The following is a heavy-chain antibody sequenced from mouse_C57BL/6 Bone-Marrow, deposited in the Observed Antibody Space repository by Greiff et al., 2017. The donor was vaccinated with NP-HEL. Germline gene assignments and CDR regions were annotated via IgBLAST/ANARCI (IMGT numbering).Heavy chain of an antibody. D-gene: IGHD6-1*01. V-gene: IGHV1-26*01. CDR1: GYTFTDYY. Sequence: EVQLQQSGPELVKPGASVKISCKASGYTFTDYYMNWVKQSHGKSLEWIGDINPNNGGTSYNQKFKGKATFTVDKSSSTAYMELRSLTSEDSAGYDCATARDWGQGTRVTVSA. CDR2: INPNNGGT. CDR3: ATARD. J-gene: IGHJ3*01.